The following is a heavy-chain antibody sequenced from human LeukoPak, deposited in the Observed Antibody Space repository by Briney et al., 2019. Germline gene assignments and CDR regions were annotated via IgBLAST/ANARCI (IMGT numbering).Heavy chain of an antibody. V-gene: IGHV4-59*01. J-gene: IGHJ6*02. CDR3: AGYYYYGMDV. Sequence: SETLSLTSTVSRVSLSSYYVSCIRQPPGPGLEWIGYIYYSGSTNYNPSLKSRVTISVDTSKNQFSLKLSSVTAADTAVYYCAGYYYYGMDVWGQGTTVTVSS. CDR1: RVSLSSYY. CDR2: IYYSGST.